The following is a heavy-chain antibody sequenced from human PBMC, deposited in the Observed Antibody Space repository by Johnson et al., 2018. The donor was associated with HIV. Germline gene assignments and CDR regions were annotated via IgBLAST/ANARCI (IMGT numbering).Heavy chain of an antibody. Sequence: QMLLVESGGGVVQPGGSLRLSCAASGFTFSYYGMHWVRQAPGKGLEWVSFIRFDGSNNYYADYVKGRFTISRDNSKNTLYLQMNSLRAEDTAVYYCVRDIPRGSRAFDIWGQGTMVIVSS. CDR3: VRDIPRGSRAFDI. V-gene: IGHV3-30*02. CDR1: GFTFSYYG. D-gene: IGHD3-16*01. J-gene: IGHJ3*02. CDR2: IRFDGSNN.